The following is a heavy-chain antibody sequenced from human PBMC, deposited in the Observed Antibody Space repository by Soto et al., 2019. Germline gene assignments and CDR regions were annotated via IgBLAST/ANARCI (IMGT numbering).Heavy chain of an antibody. D-gene: IGHD2-2*01. CDR2: ISSTSSTI. CDR1: GFTFSTCS. J-gene: IGHJ5*02. Sequence: EVQLVESGGGLIQPGGSLRLSCAASGFTFSTCSMNWVRQAPGKGLEWVSYISSTSSTIYYADSVKGRFTISRDNAKNSLYLQMNSLRAEHTAVYYCAGPVVPTANDWLDTWGQGTLVTVSS. CDR3: AGPVVPTANDWLDT. V-gene: IGHV3-48*01.